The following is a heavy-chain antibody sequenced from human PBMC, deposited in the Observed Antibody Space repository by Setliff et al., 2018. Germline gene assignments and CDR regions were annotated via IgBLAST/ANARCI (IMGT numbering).Heavy chain of an antibody. CDR2: IHHSGST. J-gene: IGHJ6*03. CDR1: GGSFSGYY. V-gene: IGHV4-34*10. Sequence: PSETLSLTCAVYGGSFSGYYWSWIRQPPGKGLEWIGSIHHSGSTYYNPSLKSRITMSVDTSKNQFYLKLSSVTAADMAVYYCAREQWLDPPGYYYMDVWAKGTTVTVSS. CDR3: AREQWLDPPGYYYMDV. D-gene: IGHD6-19*01.